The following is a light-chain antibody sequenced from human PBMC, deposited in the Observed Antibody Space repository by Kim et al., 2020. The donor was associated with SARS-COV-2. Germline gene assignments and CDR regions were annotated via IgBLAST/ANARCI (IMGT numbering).Light chain of an antibody. V-gene: IGLV3-21*04. CDR3: QVWDSSSDHWV. Sequence: APGKTARFTHGGTNIGSKSLHWYQQRPGQAPVLVIYYDSDRPSGIPERFSGSNSGNTATLTISRVEAGDEADYYCQVWDSSSDHWVFGGGTQLTVL. J-gene: IGLJ3*02. CDR1: NIGSKS. CDR2: YDS.